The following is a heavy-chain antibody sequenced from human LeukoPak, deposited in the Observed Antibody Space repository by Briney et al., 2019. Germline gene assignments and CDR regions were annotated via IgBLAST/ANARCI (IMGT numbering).Heavy chain of an antibody. D-gene: IGHD3-10*01. J-gene: IGHJ4*02. CDR3: ARDYSGPPPVRGVINPAGY. CDR1: GFTFSSYS. V-gene: IGHV3-21*01. CDR2: ISSSSSYI. Sequence: GGSLRLSCAASGFTFSSYSMNWVRQAPGKGLEWVSSISSSSSYIYYADSVKGRFTISRDNAKNALYLQMNSLRAEDTGVYYCARDYSGPPPVRGVINPAGYWGQGTLVTVSS.